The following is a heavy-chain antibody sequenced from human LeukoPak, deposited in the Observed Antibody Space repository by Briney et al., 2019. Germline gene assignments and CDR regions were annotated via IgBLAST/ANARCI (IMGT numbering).Heavy chain of an antibody. J-gene: IGHJ4*02. CDR2: ISSNGGST. D-gene: IGHD4-17*01. V-gene: IGHV3-64*01. CDR3: ARTTVTTWEAFDY. Sequence: PGGSLRLSYAASGFTFSSYAMHWVRQAPGKGLEYVSAISSNGGSTYYANSVKGRFTISRDNSKNTLYPQMGSLRAEDMAVYYCARTTVTTWEAFDYWGQGTLVTVSS. CDR1: GFTFSSYA.